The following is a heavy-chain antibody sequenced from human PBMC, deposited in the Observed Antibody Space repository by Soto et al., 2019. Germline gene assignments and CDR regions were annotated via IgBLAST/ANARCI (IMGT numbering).Heavy chain of an antibody. CDR3: AHKGGRGAAMDV. CDR2: IYWDDDE. V-gene: IGHV2-5*02. CDR1: GFSLSTSAEG. D-gene: IGHD2-15*01. J-gene: IGHJ6*02. Sequence: QITLKESGPPLVKPTQTLTLTCTFSGFSLSTSAEGVAWIRQPPGKALEWLALIYWDDDERYSSFLKSRLTTAKDTSKNQVVLTMANMDPVDTATYFCAHKGGRGAAMDVWGQGTTVTVSS.